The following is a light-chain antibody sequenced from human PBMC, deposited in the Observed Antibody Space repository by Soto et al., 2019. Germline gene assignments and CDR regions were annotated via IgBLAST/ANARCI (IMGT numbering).Light chain of an antibody. CDR1: SSNIGSNT. V-gene: IGLV1-44*01. CDR3: AAWDGSLNEVL. CDR2: DNN. Sequence: QSVLTQPPSASGTPGQRVTISCSGSSSNIGSNTVNWYQQVPGTAPKLLIYDNNLRPSGVPDRFSGSQSGTSASLAISGLQSEDEADYYCAAWDGSLNEVLFGGGTKVTVL. J-gene: IGLJ2*01.